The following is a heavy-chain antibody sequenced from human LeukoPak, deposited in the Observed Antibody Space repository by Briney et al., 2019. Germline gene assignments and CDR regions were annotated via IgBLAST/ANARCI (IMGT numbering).Heavy chain of an antibody. Sequence: SETLSLTCTVSGNSISSGDNYWSWIRQPAGKGLEWIGRIYTSGSTNYNPSLKSRVTISGDTSKNQFSLRLSSVTAADTAVYYCARAPYSYDIYAWVPFDFWGQGTLVTVSS. V-gene: IGHV4-61*02. J-gene: IGHJ4*02. CDR3: ARAPYSYDIYAWVPFDF. CDR1: GNSISSGDNY. D-gene: IGHD3-22*01. CDR2: IYTSGST.